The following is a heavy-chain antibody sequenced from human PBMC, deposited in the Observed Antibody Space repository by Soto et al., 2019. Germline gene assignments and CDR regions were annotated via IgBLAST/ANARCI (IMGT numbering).Heavy chain of an antibody. D-gene: IGHD2-2*01. V-gene: IGHV1-18*04. CDR2: ISTYNGNI. Sequence: GASVKVSCKSSGYSFTSYGISWVRQAPGQGLEWMGWISTYNGNINYAQNFKGRVNMTTDASTRTVYMQLSSLRSDDTAVYYCARDGSGAVVVPASSYYYYYGMDVWGQGTTVTVSS. J-gene: IGHJ6*02. CDR1: GYSFTSYG. CDR3: ARDGSGAVVVPASSYYYYYGMDV.